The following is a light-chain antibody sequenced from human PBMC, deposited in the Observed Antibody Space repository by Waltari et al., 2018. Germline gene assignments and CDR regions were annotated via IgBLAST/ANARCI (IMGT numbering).Light chain of an antibody. Sequence: RVTITCRASQSISSWLAWYQQKPGKAPKLLIYKASSLESGVPSRFSGSGSGTEFTLTISSLQPDDFATYYCQQYNSYSQFTFGPGTKVDIK. CDR2: KAS. J-gene: IGKJ3*01. V-gene: IGKV1-5*03. CDR1: QSISSW. CDR3: QQYNSYSQFT.